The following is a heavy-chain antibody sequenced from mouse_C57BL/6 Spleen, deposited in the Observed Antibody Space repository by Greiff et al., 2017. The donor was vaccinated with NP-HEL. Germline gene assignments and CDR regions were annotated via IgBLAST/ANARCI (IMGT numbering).Heavy chain of an antibody. V-gene: IGHV7-3*01. CDR1: GFTFTDYY. J-gene: IGHJ2*01. CDR2: IRNKANGDTT. Sequence: EVKLMESGGGLVQPGGSLSLSCAASGFTFTDYYMSWVRQPPGKALEWLGFIRNKANGDTTESSASVKGRFTISRDNSQSILYLQMNALRAEDSATYYCASVLYLDYWGQGTTLTVSS. CDR3: ASVLYLDY.